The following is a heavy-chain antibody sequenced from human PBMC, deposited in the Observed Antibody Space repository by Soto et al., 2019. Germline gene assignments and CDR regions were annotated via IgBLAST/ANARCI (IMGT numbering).Heavy chain of an antibody. V-gene: IGHV1-2*02. Sequence: ASVKVSCKASGYTFTGYYMHWVRQAPGQGLEWMGWINPNSGGTNYAQKFQGRVTMTRDTSISTAYMELSRLRSDDTAVYYCARDRRPRYTSRVDAFDIWGQGTMVTVSS. CDR1: GYTFTGYY. D-gene: IGHD6-13*01. J-gene: IGHJ3*02. CDR2: INPNSGGT. CDR3: ARDRRPRYTSRVDAFDI.